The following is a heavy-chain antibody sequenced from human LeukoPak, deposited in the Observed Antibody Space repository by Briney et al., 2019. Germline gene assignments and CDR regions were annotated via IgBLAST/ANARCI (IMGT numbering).Heavy chain of an antibody. CDR2: ISSSGSTI. V-gene: IGHV3-48*03. CDR1: GFTFSSYE. D-gene: IGHD3-10*02. J-gene: IGHJ4*02. Sequence: GGSLRLSCAASGFTFSSYEMNWVRQAPGKGLEWVSYISSSGSTIYYADSVKGRFTISRDNAKNSLYLQMNSLRAEDTAVYYCASARPTVRGVTTRHEYWGQGTPVTVSS. CDR3: ASARPTVRGVTTRHEY.